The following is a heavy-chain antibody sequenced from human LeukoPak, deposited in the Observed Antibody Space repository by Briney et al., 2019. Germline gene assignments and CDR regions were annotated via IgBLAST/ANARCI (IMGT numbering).Heavy chain of an antibody. J-gene: IGHJ3*02. V-gene: IGHV4-4*07. CDR3: ARIRDSSGYYLGAFDI. Sequence: PSETLSLTCTVSNGSISSHYWSWIRQPAGKGLDWIGRIYTSGSTNYNPSLKSRLTMSLDTSKSQFSLRLTSVTAADTAVYYCARIRDSSGYYLGAFDIWGQGTTVTVSS. D-gene: IGHD3-22*01. CDR2: IYTSGST. CDR1: NGSISSHY.